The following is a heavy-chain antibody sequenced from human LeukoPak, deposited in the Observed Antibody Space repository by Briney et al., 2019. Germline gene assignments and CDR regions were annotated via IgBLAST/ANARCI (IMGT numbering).Heavy chain of an antibody. Sequence: SSETLSLTCAVSGGSISSSYYWSWIRQPPGKGLEWIGYIYYSGSTNYNPSLKSRVTISVDTSKNQFSLKLSSVTAADTAVYYCARDQSGSYPYYYYGMDVWGQGTTVTVSS. V-gene: IGHV4-61*01. D-gene: IGHD1-26*01. J-gene: IGHJ6*02. CDR3: ARDQSGSYPYYYYGMDV. CDR1: GGSISSSYY. CDR2: IYYSGST.